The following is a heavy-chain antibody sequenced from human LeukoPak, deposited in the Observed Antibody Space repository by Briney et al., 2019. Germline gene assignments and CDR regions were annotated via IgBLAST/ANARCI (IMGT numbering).Heavy chain of an antibody. V-gene: IGHV3-21*01. Sequence: GGSLRLSCAASGFIFSRYNMNWVRQAPGKGLEWVSSISSSSSYIYYADSVKGRFTISIDNAKNSLYLQMNSLRAEDTAVYYCAIRGSPMVRNYWGQGTLVTVSS. CDR1: GFIFSRYN. J-gene: IGHJ4*02. CDR3: AIRGSPMVRNY. CDR2: ISSSSSYI. D-gene: IGHD3-10*01.